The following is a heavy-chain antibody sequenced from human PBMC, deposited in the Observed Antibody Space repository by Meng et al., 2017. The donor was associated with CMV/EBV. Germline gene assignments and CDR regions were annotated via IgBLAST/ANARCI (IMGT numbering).Heavy chain of an antibody. Sequence: VQLVKSGAEVKKPGSPVKVSCKASGGTFSSYAISWVRQAPGQGLEWMGGIIPIFGTANYAQKFQGRVTITADESTSTAYMKLSSLRSEDTAVYYCARDYSGIAARPGFDPWGQGTLVTVSS. D-gene: IGHD6-6*01. CDR3: ARDYSGIAARPGFDP. V-gene: IGHV1-69*12. CDR1: GGTFSSYA. J-gene: IGHJ5*02. CDR2: IIPIFGTA.